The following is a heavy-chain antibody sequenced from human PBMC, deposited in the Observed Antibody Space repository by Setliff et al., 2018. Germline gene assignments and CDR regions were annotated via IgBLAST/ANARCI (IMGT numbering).Heavy chain of an antibody. D-gene: IGHD2-15*01. V-gene: IGHV4-34*01. CDR1: GGPFSAYY. CDR2: INHSGRT. J-gene: IGHJ4*02. CDR3: ARGLNSDSWTFAY. Sequence: LSLTCAVYGGPFSAYYWSWIRQPPGEGLEWIGEINHSGRTKYNPSLRSRVTISVDASKNQISLKLTSVTAADTAVYYCARGLNSDSWTFAYWGQGSLVTVSS.